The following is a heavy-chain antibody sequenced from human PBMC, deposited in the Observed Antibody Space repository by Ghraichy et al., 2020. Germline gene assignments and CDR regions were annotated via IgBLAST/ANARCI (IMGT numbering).Heavy chain of an antibody. CDR3: AREAGSTSEYYYYGMDV. J-gene: IGHJ6*02. CDR2: ISSSGSTI. Sequence: GGSLRLSCAASGFTFSDYYMSWIRQAPGKGLEWVSYISSSGSTIYYADSVKGRFTISRDNAKNSLYLQMNSLRAEDTAVYYCAREAGSTSEYYYYGMDVWGQGTTVTVSS. D-gene: IGHD2-2*01. V-gene: IGHV3-11*01. CDR1: GFTFSDYY.